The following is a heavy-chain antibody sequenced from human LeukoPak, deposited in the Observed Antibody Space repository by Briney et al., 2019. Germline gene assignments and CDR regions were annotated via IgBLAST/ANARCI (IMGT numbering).Heavy chain of an antibody. CDR2: TNHSGST. CDR1: GGSPSGYY. J-gene: IGHJ4*02. CDR3: ARGTRYGYRY. D-gene: IGHD3-16*02. Sequence: SETLSLTCAVYGGSPSGYYWSWIRQPPGKGLEWIGETNHSGSTNYNPSLKSRVTISVDTSKNQFSLKLSSVTAADTAVYYCARGTRYGYRYWGQGTLVTVSS. V-gene: IGHV4-34*01.